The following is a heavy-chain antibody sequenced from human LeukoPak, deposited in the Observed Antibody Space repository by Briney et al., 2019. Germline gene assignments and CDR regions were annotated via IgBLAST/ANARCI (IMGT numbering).Heavy chain of an antibody. CDR3: AKDIFRAYSGYDWVY. CDR1: GFTFDDYA. D-gene: IGHD5-12*01. Sequence: GRSLRLSCAASGFTFDDYAMHWVRQAPGEGLEWVSGISWNSGSIGYADSVKGRFTISRDNAKNSLYLQMNSLRAEDTALYYCAKDIFRAYSGYDWVYWGQGTLVTVSS. V-gene: IGHV3-9*01. CDR2: ISWNSGSI. J-gene: IGHJ4*02.